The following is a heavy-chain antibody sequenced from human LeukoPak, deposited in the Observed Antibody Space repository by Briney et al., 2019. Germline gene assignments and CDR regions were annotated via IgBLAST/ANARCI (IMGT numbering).Heavy chain of an antibody. D-gene: IGHD5-18*01. CDR2: IRSKANSYAT. CDR3: TRHRNTAMVTGDFDY. CDR1: GFTFSGSA. Sequence: PGGSLRLSCAASGFTFSGSAMHWVRQASGKGLEWVGRIRSKANSYATAYAASVKGRFTISRDDSKNTAYLQMNSLKTEDTAVYYCTRHRNTAMVTGDFDYWGQGTLVSVSS. V-gene: IGHV3-73*01. J-gene: IGHJ4*02.